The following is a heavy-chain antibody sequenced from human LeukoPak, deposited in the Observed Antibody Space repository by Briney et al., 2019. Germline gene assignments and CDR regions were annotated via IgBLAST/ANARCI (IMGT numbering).Heavy chain of an antibody. CDR2: IKPDGSET. V-gene: IGHV3-7*01. CDR3: GGFGYEAAVDL. J-gene: IGHJ4*02. CDR1: RLTFSTYW. D-gene: IGHD6-13*01. Sequence: GGSLRLSCAASRLTFSTYWMTWVRQAPGKGLGWVANIKPDGSETYYVDPVKGRFTISRDNAKNLLYLQMNSLRGEDTAVYYCGGFGYEAAVDLWGQGTLVTVSS.